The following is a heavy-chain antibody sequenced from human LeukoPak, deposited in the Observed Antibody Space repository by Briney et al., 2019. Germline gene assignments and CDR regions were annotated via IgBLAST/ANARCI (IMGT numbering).Heavy chain of an antibody. CDR2: INPDGTQK. Sequence: GGSLRLSCAASGFTFSLYWMTWVRQSPGKGLEWVADINPDGTQKYSVDSLKGRFTISRDNAKNSLFLHLNSLRVDDTATYYCVRQMVRFWFDPWGQGTRVTVSS. V-gene: IGHV3-7*01. D-gene: IGHD3-10*01. J-gene: IGHJ5*02. CDR1: GFTFSLYW. CDR3: VRQMVRFWFDP.